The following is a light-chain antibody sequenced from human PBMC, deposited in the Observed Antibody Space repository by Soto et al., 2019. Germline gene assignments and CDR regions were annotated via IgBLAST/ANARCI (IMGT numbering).Light chain of an antibody. Sequence: DIVMTQSPDSLAVSLGERATINCKSSQTLLNTSNNKTFLAWYQQKPGQPPKVLIYWASTRESGVPDRFSGSGSGADFTLNISGLQAEDVAVYYCQQYGSSRTFGQGTKVEIK. J-gene: IGKJ1*01. V-gene: IGKV4-1*01. CDR3: QQYGSSRT. CDR2: WAS. CDR1: QTLLNTSNNKTF.